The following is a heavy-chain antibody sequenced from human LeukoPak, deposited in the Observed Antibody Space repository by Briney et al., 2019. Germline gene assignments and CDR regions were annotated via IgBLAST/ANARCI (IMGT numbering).Heavy chain of an antibody. CDR1: GYTFTSYY. V-gene: IGHV1-46*01. D-gene: IGHD4-23*01. J-gene: IGHJ5*02. Sequence: ASVKVSCKASGYTFTSYYMDWARQAPGQGLEWMGIINPSGGSTSYAQKFQGRVTMTRDTSTSTVYMELSSLRSEDTAVYYCARDTVGGYNWFDPWGQGTLVTVSS. CDR3: ARDTVGGYNWFDP. CDR2: INPSGGST.